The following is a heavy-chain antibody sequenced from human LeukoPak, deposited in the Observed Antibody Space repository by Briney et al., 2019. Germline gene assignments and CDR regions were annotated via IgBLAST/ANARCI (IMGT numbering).Heavy chain of an antibody. CDR1: GFTFSSYW. Sequence: GGSLRLSCAASGFTFSSYWMHWVRQAPGKGLVWVSRINSDGSSTSYADSVKGRFTISRDNAKNTLYLQMNSLRAEDTAVYYCARGPGSGYSYGYYAYWGQGTLVTVSS. V-gene: IGHV3-74*01. CDR2: INSDGSST. CDR3: ARGPGSGYSYGYYAY. J-gene: IGHJ4*02. D-gene: IGHD5-18*01.